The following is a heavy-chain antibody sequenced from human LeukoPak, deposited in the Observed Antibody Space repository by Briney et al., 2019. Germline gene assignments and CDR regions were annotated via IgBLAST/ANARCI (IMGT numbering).Heavy chain of an antibody. CDR1: GVSIISSY. D-gene: IGHD5-24*01. Sequence: SSETLSLTCTVSGVSIISSYWSWIRQPPGKGLEWIGYIYYSGDTNYNPSLMGRVTMSVDTSKNQFSLRLTSVTAADTAMYYCVRGAGRDGFNPRGQGTLVTVSS. J-gene: IGHJ5*02. CDR2: IYYSGDT. CDR3: VRGAGRDGFNP. V-gene: IGHV4-59*01.